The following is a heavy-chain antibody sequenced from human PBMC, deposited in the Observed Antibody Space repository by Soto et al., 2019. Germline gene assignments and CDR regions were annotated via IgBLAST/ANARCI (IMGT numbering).Heavy chain of an antibody. J-gene: IGHJ4*02. CDR3: AITSSTSNFEG. CDR1: GYTFSNYG. D-gene: IGHD1-1*01. V-gene: IGHV1-18*01. CDR2: IRVYNGRT. Sequence: QFQLVQSGAEVKQPGASVKVSCKASGYTFSNYGFSWVRQAPGQGLEWLGCIRVYNGRTDYAQKIQGRLTMTTDTSTSTAYMELKNLGSDDTAVYYCAITSSTSNFEGWGQGTLVTVSS.